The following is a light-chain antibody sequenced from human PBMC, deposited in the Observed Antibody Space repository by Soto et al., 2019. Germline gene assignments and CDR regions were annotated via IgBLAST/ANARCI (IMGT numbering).Light chain of an antibody. CDR2: GAS. J-gene: IGKJ3*01. Sequence: DIQMTQSPSSLSGFVGDTVTITCRASQGISNFLAWYQQRPGKAPKLLIYGASTLQSGAPFRISGGGSGTDFTLTISSLQPEDVATYYCQQYNSAPFTFAPGTTVDIK. CDR1: QGISNF. CDR3: QQYNSAPFT. V-gene: IGKV1-27*01.